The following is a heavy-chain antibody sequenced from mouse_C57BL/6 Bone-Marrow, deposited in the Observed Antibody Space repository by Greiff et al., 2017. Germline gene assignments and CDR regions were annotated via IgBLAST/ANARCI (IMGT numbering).Heavy chain of an antibody. CDR3: ASRNGDALAY. CDR1: GYTFTSYG. D-gene: IGHD4-1*01. Sequence: VQLQQSGAELVRPGSSVKMSCKTSGYTFTSYGINWVKQRPGQGLEWIGYINIGNGYTEYNEKFKGKATLTSDTSSSTAYMQLSSLTSADSAIYFWASRNGDALAYWGQGTLVTVSA. V-gene: IGHV1-58*01. CDR2: INIGNGYT. J-gene: IGHJ3*01.